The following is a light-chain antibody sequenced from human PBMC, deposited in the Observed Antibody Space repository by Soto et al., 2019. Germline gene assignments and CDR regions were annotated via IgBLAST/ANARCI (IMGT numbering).Light chain of an antibody. V-gene: IGLV1-47*01. J-gene: IGLJ1*01. CDR3: TSWHDSLNAHV. Sequence: QSVLTQPPSASGAPGQRVTFSCSGSKSDIGSNYVFWYQQLPGMAPKLLIYRNSQRPSGVPDRFSGSKSGTSASLAISGLRSEDEADCYCTSWHDSLNAHVFGNGTKVTV. CDR1: KSDIGSNY. CDR2: RNS.